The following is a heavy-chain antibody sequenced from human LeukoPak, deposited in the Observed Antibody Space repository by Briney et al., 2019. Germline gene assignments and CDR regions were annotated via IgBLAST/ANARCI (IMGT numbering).Heavy chain of an antibody. Sequence: KSSETLSLTCIVSSGFISSYYWSWIRQPPGKGLEWIGYIYYSGRTNYNPSLKSRVTISVDTSKNQFSLKLSSVTAADTAVYYCARLSGGKNPWGYSSGSSRNYYGMDVWGQGTRVTVSS. CDR3: ARLSGGKNPWGYSSGSSRNYYGMDV. D-gene: IGHD5-18*01. V-gene: IGHV4-59*08. CDR2: IYYSGRT. CDR1: SGFISSYY. J-gene: IGHJ6*02.